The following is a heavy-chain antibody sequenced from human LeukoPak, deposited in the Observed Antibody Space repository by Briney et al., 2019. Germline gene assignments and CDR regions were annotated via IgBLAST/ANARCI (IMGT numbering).Heavy chain of an antibody. CDR2: IKSKTDGGTT. V-gene: IGHV3-15*01. CDR1: GFTFSNAW. J-gene: IGHJ5*02. Sequence: GGSLRLSCAASGFTFSNAWVSWVRQAPGKGLEWVGRIKSKTDGGTTDYAAPVKGRFTISRDDSKNTLYLQMNSLKTEDTAVYYCTTTIGYCSSTSCSNWFDPWGQGTLVTVSS. CDR3: TTTIGYCSSTSCSNWFDP. D-gene: IGHD2-2*01.